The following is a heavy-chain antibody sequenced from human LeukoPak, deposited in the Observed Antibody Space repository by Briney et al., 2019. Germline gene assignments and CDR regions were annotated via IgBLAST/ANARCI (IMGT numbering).Heavy chain of an antibody. CDR1: GYTFTSYA. V-gene: IGHV7-4-1*02. CDR3: ARGPYYDYVWGSYRYSWFDP. CDR2: INTNTGNP. J-gene: IGHJ5*02. D-gene: IGHD3-16*02. Sequence: ASVEVSCKASGYTFTSYAMNWVRQAPGQGLEWMGWINTNTGNPTYAQGFTGRFVFSLDTSVSTAYLQISSLKAEDTAVYYCARGPYYDYVWGSYRYSWFDPWGQGTLVTVSS.